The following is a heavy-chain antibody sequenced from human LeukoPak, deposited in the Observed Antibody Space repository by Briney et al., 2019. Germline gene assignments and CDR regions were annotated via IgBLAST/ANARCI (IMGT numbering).Heavy chain of an antibody. V-gene: IGHV3-9*01. Sequence: GRSLRLSCAASGFTFDDYAMHWVRQAPGKGLEWVSGISWNSGSIGYADSVKGRFTISRDNAKNSLYLQMNSLRAEDTALYYCAKDSRVIVGSFDYWGQGILVTVSS. CDR1: GFTFDDYA. CDR3: AKDSRVIVGSFDY. J-gene: IGHJ4*02. CDR2: ISWNSGSI. D-gene: IGHD2-21*01.